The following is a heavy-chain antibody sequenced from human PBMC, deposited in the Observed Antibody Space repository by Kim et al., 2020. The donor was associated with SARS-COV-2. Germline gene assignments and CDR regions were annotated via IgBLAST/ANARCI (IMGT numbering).Heavy chain of an antibody. CDR3: ARRYYYYYGMDV. CDR2: IDPSDSYT. CDR1: GYSFASYW. V-gene: IGHV5-10-1*01. Sequence: GESLKISCKGSGYSFASYWISWVRQMPGKGLEWMGRIDPSDSYTNYSPSFQGHVTISADKSISTAYLQWSSLKASDTAMYYCARRYYYYYGMDVWGQGTTVTVSS. J-gene: IGHJ6*02.